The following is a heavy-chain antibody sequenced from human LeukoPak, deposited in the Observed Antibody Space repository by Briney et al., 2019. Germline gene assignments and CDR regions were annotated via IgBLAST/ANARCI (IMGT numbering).Heavy chain of an antibody. CDR1: GGSISSSSYY. D-gene: IGHD4-23*01. V-gene: IGHV4-39*07. CDR2: IYYSGST. J-gene: IGHJ5*02. Sequence: SETLSLTCTVSGGSISSSSYYWGWIRQPPGKGLEWIGSIYYSGSTYYNPSLKSRVTISVDTSKNQFSLKLSSVTAADTAVYYCARDKDPDYGGNSRWFDPWGQGTLVTVSS. CDR3: ARDKDPDYGGNSRWFDP.